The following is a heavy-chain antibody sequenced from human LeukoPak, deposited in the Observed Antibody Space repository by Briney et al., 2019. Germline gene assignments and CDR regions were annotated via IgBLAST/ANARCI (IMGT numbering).Heavy chain of an antibody. CDR1: GGSISSSSYY. CDR3: ARDLLLRGYYDSSGIDY. CDR2: IYYTRST. Sequence: PSETLSLTCTVSGGSISSSSYYWGWIRQPPGKGLEWIGSIYYTRSTYYNPSLKSRVTISVDTSKNQFSLKLTSVTAADTAVYYCARDLLLRGYYDSSGIDYWGQGTLVTVSS. D-gene: IGHD3-22*01. J-gene: IGHJ4*02. V-gene: IGHV4-39*02.